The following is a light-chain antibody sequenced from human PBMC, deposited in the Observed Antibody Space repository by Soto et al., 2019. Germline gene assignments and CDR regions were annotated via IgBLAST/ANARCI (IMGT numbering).Light chain of an antibody. J-gene: IGLJ3*02. CDR2: EVS. Sequence: QSALTQPASVSGSPGQSITISCTGTSSDVGGYNYLSWYQQHPGKAPKVMIYEVSTRPSGVSNRFSGSKSGNTASLTISGLQAEDEAEYFCSSYTASGTPVFGGGTKLTVL. CDR3: SSYTASGTPV. CDR1: SSDVGGYNY. V-gene: IGLV2-14*01.